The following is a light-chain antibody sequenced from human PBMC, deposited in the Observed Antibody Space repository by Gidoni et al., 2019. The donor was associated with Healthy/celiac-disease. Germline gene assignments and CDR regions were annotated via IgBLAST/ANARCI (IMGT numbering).Light chain of an antibody. V-gene: IGKV4-1*01. CDR2: WAS. Sequence: DIVMTQSPDSLAVSLGERATINCKSSQSVLYSSNNKNYLAWYQQKPVQPPKLLIYWASTRESGVPDRFSCSGSGTDFTLTISSLQAEDLAVYYCQQYYSTPFTFGPGTKVDIK. CDR1: QSVLYSSNNKNY. J-gene: IGKJ3*01. CDR3: QQYYSTPFT.